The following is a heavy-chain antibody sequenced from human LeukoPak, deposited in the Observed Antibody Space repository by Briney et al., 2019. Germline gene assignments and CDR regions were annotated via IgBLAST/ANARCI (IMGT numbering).Heavy chain of an antibody. CDR2: IREDGCEQ. V-gene: IGHV3-7*01. CDR1: GFNFSSYE. D-gene: IGHD6-6*01. J-gene: IGHJ4*02. Sequence: GGSLRLSCAASGFNFSSYEMNWVREAPGRGLEWVANIREDGCEQYDFRSVRGRFTISQDNAKNFPYLQMHNLIVPDPALYYCAREVYHLDYWGQGTLVTVSS. CDR3: AREVYHLDY.